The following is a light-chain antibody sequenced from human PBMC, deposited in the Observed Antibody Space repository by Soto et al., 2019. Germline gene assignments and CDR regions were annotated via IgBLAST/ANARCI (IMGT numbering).Light chain of an antibody. CDR1: QSISSY. V-gene: IGKV3-11*01. CDR2: DAS. CDR3: QQRSSWPLIT. Sequence: EIVLTQSPATLSLSPGERATLSCRASQSISSYLAWYQQRPGQAPRLLIYDASNRATGIPARFSGSGSGTDFTLTISSLEPEAFAVYYCQQRSSWPLITFGHGTRLEIK. J-gene: IGKJ5*01.